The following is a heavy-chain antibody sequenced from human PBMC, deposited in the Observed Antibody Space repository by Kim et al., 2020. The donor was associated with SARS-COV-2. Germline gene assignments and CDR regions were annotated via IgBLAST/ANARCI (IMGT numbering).Heavy chain of an antibody. V-gene: IGHV1-3*01. J-gene: IGHJ5*02. CDR3: AREGSGSYNWLDP. Sequence: QNFQGRLTSTRDTSASASYMELTSLTSEDTAVYYCAREGSGSYNWLDPWGQGTLVTVSS. D-gene: IGHD3-10*01.